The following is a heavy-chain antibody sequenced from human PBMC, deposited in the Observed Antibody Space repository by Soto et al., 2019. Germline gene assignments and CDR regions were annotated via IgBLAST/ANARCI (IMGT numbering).Heavy chain of an antibody. Sequence: EVQLLESGGGLVQPGGALRLSCATSGFSFSTYAMTWVRQAPGKGLEWVSGISGSGGGTYYTDSVKGRFTISRDNSQSTLYLQMNSLRVEDAAVYFCAKARSIAAYKTPDFHYWGQGTLVTVSS. V-gene: IGHV3-23*01. CDR2: ISGSGGGT. CDR3: AKARSIAAYKTPDFHY. D-gene: IGHD6-6*01. CDR1: GFSFSTYA. J-gene: IGHJ4*02.